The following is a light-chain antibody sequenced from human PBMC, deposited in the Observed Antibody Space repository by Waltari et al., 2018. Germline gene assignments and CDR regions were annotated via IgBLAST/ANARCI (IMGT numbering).Light chain of an antibody. CDR2: RNK. CDR3: AAWDDSLSGWV. CDR1: RSNIGSNY. Sequence: QSVLTQPPSASGTPGQRVTISCSGSRSNIGSNYVFWYQQVPGPAPILLLFRNKKRPCRVAERFSGSKSCPSASLDISGLRSEDEADYYCAAWDDSLSGWVFGAGTKLTV. V-gene: IGLV1-47*01. J-gene: IGLJ3*02.